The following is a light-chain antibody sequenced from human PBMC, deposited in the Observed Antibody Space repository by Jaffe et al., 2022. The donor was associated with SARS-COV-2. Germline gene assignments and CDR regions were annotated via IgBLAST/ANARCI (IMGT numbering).Light chain of an antibody. CDR1: QSITSY. J-gene: IGKJ1*01. V-gene: IGKV1-39*01. CDR2: AAS. Sequence: DIQMTQSPSSLSASVGDRVTITCRASQSITSYLNWYQQKPGKAPKLLIYAASSLQSGVPSRFSGSGSGTDFTLTISNLQPEDFATYYCHQSYDAPWTFGQGTKVEVK. CDR3: HQSYDAPWT.